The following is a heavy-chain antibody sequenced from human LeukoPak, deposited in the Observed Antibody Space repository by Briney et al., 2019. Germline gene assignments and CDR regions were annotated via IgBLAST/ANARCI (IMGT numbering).Heavy chain of an antibody. CDR2: ISYNANT. V-gene: IGHV4-31*03. CDR3: ARVDLNMVRGLQD. D-gene: IGHD3-10*01. J-gene: IGHJ4*02. Sequence: SETLSLTCTVSGGSISSGGYYGSGIRQHPGEGVELIGYISYNANTYYTPSLKTRLTISVDTSQNQFCLNVGSVTAADTAVYYCARVDLNMVRGLQDWGQGTLVTVSS. CDR1: GGSISSGGYY.